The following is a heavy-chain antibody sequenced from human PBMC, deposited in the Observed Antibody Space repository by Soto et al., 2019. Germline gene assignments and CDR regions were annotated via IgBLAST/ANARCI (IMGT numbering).Heavy chain of an antibody. V-gene: IGHV4-59*08. Sequence: HVQLQESGPGLVKPSETLSLTCTVSGGSISSYYWSWIRQPPGKGLEWIGYIDDSGSTNYNPSLKTRVTISVDTSKNQFSLNLSSVTAADTAVYYCAGLGHFALQYHFDSWGQGTLVTVSS. CDR3: AGLGHFALQYHFDS. J-gene: IGHJ4*02. D-gene: IGHD3-3*02. CDR1: GGSISSYY. CDR2: IDDSGST.